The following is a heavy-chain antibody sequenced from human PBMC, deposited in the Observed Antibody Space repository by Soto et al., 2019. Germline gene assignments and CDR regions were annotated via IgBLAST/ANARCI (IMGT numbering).Heavy chain of an antibody. Sequence: EVQLVESGGGLVKPGGSLRLSCAASGFNFSTYTMNWVRQAPGKGLEWVSSISSSDRYIYYADSVKGRFTISRDDAKNSLYLQMNRLRAEDTAVYYCARDRCSGGSCYRTYAFDIWGQGTLVTVSS. CDR1: GFNFSTYT. CDR2: ISSSDRYI. D-gene: IGHD2-15*01. CDR3: ARDRCSGGSCYRTYAFDI. V-gene: IGHV3-21*06. J-gene: IGHJ3*02.